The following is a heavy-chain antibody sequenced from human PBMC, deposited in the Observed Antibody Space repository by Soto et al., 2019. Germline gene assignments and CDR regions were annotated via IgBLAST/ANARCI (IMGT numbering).Heavy chain of an antibody. J-gene: IGHJ5*02. D-gene: IGHD3-10*02. Sequence: SQTLSLTCAISGDSVSSNSAAWNWIRQSPSRGLEWLGRTYYRYKWYNDYAVSVKSRVTINPDTSKNQFSLQLNSVTPEDTAVYYCAKDQLYIRGVIHNWFDPWGQGTLVTVSS. V-gene: IGHV6-1*01. CDR2: TYYRYKWYN. CDR3: AKDQLYIRGVIHNWFDP. CDR1: GDSVSSNSAA.